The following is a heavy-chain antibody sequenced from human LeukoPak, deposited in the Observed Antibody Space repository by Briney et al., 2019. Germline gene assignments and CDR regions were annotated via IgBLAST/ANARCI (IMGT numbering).Heavy chain of an antibody. CDR2: ISQRGSP. D-gene: IGHD1-7*01. J-gene: IGHJ4*02. CDR3: AALSGYNWNYVSFDY. Sequence: PSETLSLTCAVSGGSISSGGYSWSWIRQPPGKGLEWIGEISQRGSPNYNPSLKSRVTISINTSKKQFSVELSSVTAADTAVYYCAALSGYNWNYVSFDYWGQGTLVTVSS. CDR1: GGSISSGGYS. V-gene: IGHV4-34*01.